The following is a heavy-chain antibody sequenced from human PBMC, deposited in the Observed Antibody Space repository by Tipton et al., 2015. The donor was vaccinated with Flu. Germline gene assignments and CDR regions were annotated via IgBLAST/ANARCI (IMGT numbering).Heavy chain of an antibody. D-gene: IGHD3-10*02. V-gene: IGHV4-38-2*02. CDR2: LYHSGST. CDR3: ARGPRPSVLGMVGDFDY. Sequence: TLSLTCTVSGYSISSGYYWDWIRQPPGKGLEWIGSLYHSGSTYYNPSLKSRVTMSLDTSKNQFSLKLSSVIAADTAVYYCARGPRPSVLGMVGDFDYWGQGTLVTVSS. J-gene: IGHJ4*02. CDR1: GYSISSGYY.